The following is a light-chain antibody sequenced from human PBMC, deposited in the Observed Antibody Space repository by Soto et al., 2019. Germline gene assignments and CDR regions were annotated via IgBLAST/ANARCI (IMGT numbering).Light chain of an antibody. V-gene: IGKV1-5*01. CDR3: QQYNSYSIT. J-gene: IGKJ5*01. CDR1: QSISSW. CDR2: DAS. Sequence: DIQMTQSPSTLSASVGDRVTITCRASQSISSWLAWYQQKPVKAPKLLIYDASSLESGVPSRFSGSGSGTEFTLTISSLQPDDFATYYCQQYNSYSITFGQGTRLEIK.